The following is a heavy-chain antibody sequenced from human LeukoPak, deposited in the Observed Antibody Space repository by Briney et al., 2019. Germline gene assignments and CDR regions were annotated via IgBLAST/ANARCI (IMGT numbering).Heavy chain of an antibody. Sequence: ASETLSLTCTVSGGSISSYYWSWIRQPPGKGLEWIGYIYYSGSTYYNPSLKSRVTISVDTSKNQFSLKLSSVTAADTAVYYCARSRSGYSWFDPWGQGTLVTVSS. V-gene: IGHV4-59*06. D-gene: IGHD3-3*01. J-gene: IGHJ5*02. CDR2: IYYSGST. CDR1: GGSISSYY. CDR3: ARSRSGYSWFDP.